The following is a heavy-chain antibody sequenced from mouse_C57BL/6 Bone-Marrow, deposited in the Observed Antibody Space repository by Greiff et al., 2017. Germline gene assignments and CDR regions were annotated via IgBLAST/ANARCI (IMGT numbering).Heavy chain of an antibody. V-gene: IGHV1-78*01. CDR2: IYPRDGST. CDR3: ARRSLCDGYYGFFDY. CDR1: GYTFTDHT. J-gene: IGHJ2*01. Sequence: VQLQQSDAELVKPGASVKISCTVSGYTFTDHTIHWMKQRPEQGLEWIGYIYPRDGSTTYNEKFKGKATLTADKSSSTAYMQLNSLTSEDSAVYFWARRSLCDGYYGFFDYWGQGTTLTVSS. D-gene: IGHD2-3*01.